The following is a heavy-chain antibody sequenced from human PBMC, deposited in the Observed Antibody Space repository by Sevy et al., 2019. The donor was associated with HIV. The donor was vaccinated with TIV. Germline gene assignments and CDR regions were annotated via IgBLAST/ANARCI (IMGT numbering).Heavy chain of an antibody. Sequence: GGSLRLSCAASGFTFSKYSMSWVRQPPGKGLEWVSTFSFGCGEINYADSVKGRFTISRDNSKSSVYLQMNNLRPEDTAVYYCAREGCTKPHDYWVQGTLVTVSS. CDR2: FSFGCGEI. V-gene: IGHV3-23*01. D-gene: IGHD2-8*01. CDR1: GFTFSKYS. J-gene: IGHJ4*02. CDR3: AREGCTKPHDY.